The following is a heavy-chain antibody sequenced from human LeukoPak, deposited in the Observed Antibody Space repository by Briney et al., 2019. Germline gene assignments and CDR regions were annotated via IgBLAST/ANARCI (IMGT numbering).Heavy chain of an antibody. CDR1: GGSFSGYY. J-gene: IGHJ4*02. D-gene: IGHD3-3*01. Sequence: PSETLSLTCAVYGGSFSGYYWSWIRQPPGKGLEWIGKINHSGSTNYNPSLKSRVTISVDTSKNQFSLKLTSVTAADTVVYYYARAVEYNFWSGLQRRAATFDYWGQGTLVTVSS. V-gene: IGHV4-34*01. CDR3: ARAVEYNFWSGLQRRAATFDY. CDR2: INHSGST.